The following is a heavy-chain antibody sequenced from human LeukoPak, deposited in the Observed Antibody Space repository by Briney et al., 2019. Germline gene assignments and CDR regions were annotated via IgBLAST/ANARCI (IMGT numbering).Heavy chain of an antibody. CDR2: ISGSGGST. CDR3: AKRLGGYSYGYEH. CDR1: GFTFSSYA. D-gene: IGHD5-18*01. Sequence: HPWGSLRLSCAASGFTFSSYAMSWVRQAPGKGLEWVSAISGSGGSTYYADSVKGRFTISRDNSKNTLYLQMNSLRAEDTAVYYCAKRLGGYSYGYEHWGQGTLVTVTS. J-gene: IGHJ1*01. V-gene: IGHV3-23*01.